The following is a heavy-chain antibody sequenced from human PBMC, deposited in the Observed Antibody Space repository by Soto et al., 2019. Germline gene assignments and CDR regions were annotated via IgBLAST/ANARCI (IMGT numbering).Heavy chain of an antibody. CDR2: IYSSGRN. D-gene: IGHD3-10*01. J-gene: IGHJ4*02. V-gene: IGHV4-59*01. CDR1: AGSISTYY. Sequence: PSETLSLTCTFSAGSISTYYWEWSRQAPGKGLVCIGHIYSSGRNDYNRSLPSRVTISVDTSKNLFSLKLSSVTAADTPVYYCARAPRGNYGYPSYFDYWGQGTLVTVSS. CDR3: ARAPRGNYGYPSYFDY.